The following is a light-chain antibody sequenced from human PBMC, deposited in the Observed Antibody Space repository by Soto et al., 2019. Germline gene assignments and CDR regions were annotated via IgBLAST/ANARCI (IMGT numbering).Light chain of an antibody. CDR3: QQYANGPPWT. V-gene: IGKV3-15*01. Sequence: EIVMTQSPATLSVSPGERAPLSCRASPSVSSYLAWYQQRPGQAPRLLIYGASTRATGIPARFSGSGSATEFTLIISSLQSEDFAVYYCQQYANGPPWTFRQGTKVEIK. CDR1: PSVSSY. J-gene: IGKJ1*01. CDR2: GAS.